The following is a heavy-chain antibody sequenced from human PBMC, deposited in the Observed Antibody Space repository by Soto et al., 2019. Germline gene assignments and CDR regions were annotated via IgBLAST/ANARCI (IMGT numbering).Heavy chain of an antibody. J-gene: IGHJ4*02. CDR2: INHSGST. CDR1: GGSFSDYY. Sequence: SETLSLTCAVYGGSFSDYYWSWIRQPPGKGLEWIGEINHSGSTNYNPSLKSRLTTSVDTSKNQFSLNLSSVTTADMAVYYCARTTATGKPLLDCWGPGILVTVSS. D-gene: IGHD6-13*01. V-gene: IGHV4-34*01. CDR3: ARTTATGKPLLDC.